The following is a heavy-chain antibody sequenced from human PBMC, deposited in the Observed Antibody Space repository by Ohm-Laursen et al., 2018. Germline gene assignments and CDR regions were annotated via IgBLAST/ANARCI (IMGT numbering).Heavy chain of an antibody. CDR2: ISGSGYTT. CDR3: ARTAVTTRCNWFDP. J-gene: IGHJ5*02. D-gene: IGHD4-17*01. CDR1: GFTFSSYA. Sequence: SLRLSCSASGFTFSSYAMNWVRQAPGKGLEWVSGISGSGYTTPYADSVKGRFTISRDNSKNTLYLQMNSLRAEDTAVYYCARTAVTTRCNWFDPWGQGTLVIVSS. V-gene: IGHV3-23*01.